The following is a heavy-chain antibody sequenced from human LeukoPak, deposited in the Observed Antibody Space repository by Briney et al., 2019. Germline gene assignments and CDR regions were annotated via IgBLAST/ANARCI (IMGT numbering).Heavy chain of an antibody. Sequence: GRSLRLSCAASGFTFSTYAMHWVRQPPGRGLEWVAVMSYDGSNKYYADSVRGRFTISRDNSNNTLYLQMNSLRGEDTAVYYCARGLQSGTQRGYFDYWGQGTLVTVSS. V-gene: IGHV3-30-3*01. D-gene: IGHD3-10*01. CDR3: ARGLQSGTQRGYFDY. J-gene: IGHJ4*02. CDR2: MSYDGSNK. CDR1: GFTFSTYA.